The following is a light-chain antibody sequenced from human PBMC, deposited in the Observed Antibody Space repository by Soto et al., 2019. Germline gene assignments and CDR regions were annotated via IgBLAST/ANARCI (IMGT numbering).Light chain of an antibody. CDR3: CSYAGNPYV. V-gene: IGLV2-23*01. CDR2: EGS. Sequence: QSVLTQPASVSGSPGQSIAISCTGTSSDVGSYNSVSWYQQHPGKAPKLMIYEGSKRPSGGSDRFSGSKSGNTASLTISGLQAEDEADYYCCSYAGNPYVFGTGTKVTV. CDR1: SSDVGSYNS. J-gene: IGLJ1*01.